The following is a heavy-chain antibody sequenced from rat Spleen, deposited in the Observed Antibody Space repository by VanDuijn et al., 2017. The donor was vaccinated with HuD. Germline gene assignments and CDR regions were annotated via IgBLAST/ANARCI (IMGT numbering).Heavy chain of an antibody. V-gene: IGHV5-31*01. CDR2: LTNTGGST. J-gene: IGHJ2*01. CDR3: TRVSYNNYYFDY. CDR1: GFTFNNYW. D-gene: IGHD1-10*01. Sequence: EVQLVESGGGLVQPGRSLKLSCVASGFTFNNYWMTWIRQAPGKGLEWVASLTNTGGSTYYPDSVKGRFTISRDNAKSTLYLQMNSLRSEDTATYYCTRVSYNNYYFDYWGQGVMVTVSS.